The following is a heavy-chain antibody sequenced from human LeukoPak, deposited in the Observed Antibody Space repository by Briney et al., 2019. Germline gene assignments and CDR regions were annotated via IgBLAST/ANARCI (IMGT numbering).Heavy chain of an antibody. CDR3: ARGDVDYYDSSGSDAFYI. CDR1: GFTISPYS. CDR2: ISSSGSHT. V-gene: IGHV3-21*06. J-gene: IGHJ3*02. Sequence: GGSLRLSCATSGFTISPYSMSWVRQAPGKGLEWVACISSSGSHTYYADSVKGRFTISRDNAKNSMSLHINSLRVEDTAMYFCARGDVDYYDSSGSDAFYIWGQGTRVTVSS. D-gene: IGHD3-22*01.